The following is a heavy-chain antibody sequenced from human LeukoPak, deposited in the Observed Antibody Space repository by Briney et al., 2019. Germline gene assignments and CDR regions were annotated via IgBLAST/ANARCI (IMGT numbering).Heavy chain of an antibody. V-gene: IGHV1-69*06. CDR1: GGTFSTYA. Sequence: SVKVSCKASGGTFSTYAFSWVRQAPGQGLEWMGGIIPIFGTANYAQKFQGRVTITADKSTSTVYMELSSLRSEDTAVYYCASVDCSSATCYGVGHYMDVWGKGTTVTVSS. J-gene: IGHJ6*03. D-gene: IGHD2-2*01. CDR2: IIPIFGTA. CDR3: ASVDCSSATCYGVGHYMDV.